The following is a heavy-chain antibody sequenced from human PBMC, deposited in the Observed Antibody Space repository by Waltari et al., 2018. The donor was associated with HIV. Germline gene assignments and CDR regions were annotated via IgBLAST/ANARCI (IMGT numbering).Heavy chain of an antibody. D-gene: IGHD2-21*02. CDR3: ARDALVYKYGRYCSDDDCYSRWFDP. Sequence: QVQLQESGPGLVKFSQTLSLTCNVSGASITSGNYFWTWVRQPAGKPLEWIGRISTSVSIKYTSSLEGRVTISRDTSNNHFALTVTAVTAADTAVYYCARDALVYKYGRYCSDDDCYSRWFDPWGHGTQVTVSS. J-gene: IGHJ5*02. CDR1: GASITSGNYF. V-gene: IGHV4-61*02. CDR2: ISTSVSI.